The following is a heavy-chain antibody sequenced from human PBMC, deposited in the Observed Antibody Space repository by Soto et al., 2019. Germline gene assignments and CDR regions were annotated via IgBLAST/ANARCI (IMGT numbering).Heavy chain of an antibody. Sequence: QVQLVQSGAEVKKPGSSVKVSCKASGGTFSSYAISWVRQAPGQGLEWMGGIIPIFGTANYAQKFQGSVTITADKSTSTAYMELSSLRSEDTAVYYCARYDTAMDYYYYYGMDVWGQGTTVTVSS. J-gene: IGHJ6*02. CDR2: IIPIFGTA. CDR3: ARYDTAMDYYYYYGMDV. CDR1: GGTFSSYA. V-gene: IGHV1-69*06. D-gene: IGHD5-18*01.